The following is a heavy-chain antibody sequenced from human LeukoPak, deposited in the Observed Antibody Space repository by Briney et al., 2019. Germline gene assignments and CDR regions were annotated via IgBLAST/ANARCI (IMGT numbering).Heavy chain of an antibody. CDR3: ATDGVGATSYYYYGMDV. CDR1: GYTLTELS. CDR2: FDPEDGET. V-gene: IGHV1-24*01. D-gene: IGHD1-26*01. Sequence: ASVKVSCKVSGYTLTELSMHRVRQAPGKGLEWMGGFDPEDGETIYAQKFQGRVTMTEDTSTDTAYIELSSLRSEDTAVYYCATDGVGATSYYYYGMDVWGQGTTVTVSS. J-gene: IGHJ6*02.